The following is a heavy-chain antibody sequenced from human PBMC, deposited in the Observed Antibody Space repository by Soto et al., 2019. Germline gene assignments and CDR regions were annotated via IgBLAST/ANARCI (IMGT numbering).Heavy chain of an antibody. Sequence: SETLSLTCTVSGGSISSGDYYWSWIRQPPGKGLEWIGYISYSGRTYYNPSLKSRLSLSVDMSKNQFSLKLASVTAADTAVYFCARSQRGRTAFTFDYWGQGALVTVSS. V-gene: IGHV4-30-4*02. CDR2: ISYSGRT. D-gene: IGHD3-16*01. J-gene: IGHJ4*02. CDR3: ARSQRGRTAFTFDY. CDR1: GGSISSGDYY.